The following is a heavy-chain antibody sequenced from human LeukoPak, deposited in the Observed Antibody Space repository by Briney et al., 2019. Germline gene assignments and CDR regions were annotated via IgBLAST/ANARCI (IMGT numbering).Heavy chain of an antibody. J-gene: IGHJ5*01. Sequence: SETLSLTCTVSGGSISSYYWSWIRQPAGKGLESIGHISTSGSTNYNPSLKSRVTISLDTSKNQFSLRLYSVTAADTAIYYCVRESRGWYDDSWGQGTLVTVSS. CDR2: ISTSGST. D-gene: IGHD6-19*01. CDR3: VRESRGWYDDS. CDR1: GGSISSYY. V-gene: IGHV4-4*08.